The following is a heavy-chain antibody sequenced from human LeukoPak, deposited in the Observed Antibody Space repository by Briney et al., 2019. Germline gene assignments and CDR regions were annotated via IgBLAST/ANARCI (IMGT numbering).Heavy chain of an antibody. V-gene: IGHV6-1*01. CDR2: TYYRSRWSS. Sequence: SQTLSLTCAISGDSVSANAWTWIRQSPLRGLEWLGRTYYRSRWSSEYAISVRGRITFNSDTSKNQFSLHLTSVTPDDTADYFCARDIAAACDYWGQGTLVTVS. CDR3: ARDIAAACDY. J-gene: IGHJ4*02. CDR1: GDSVSANA. D-gene: IGHD6-13*01.